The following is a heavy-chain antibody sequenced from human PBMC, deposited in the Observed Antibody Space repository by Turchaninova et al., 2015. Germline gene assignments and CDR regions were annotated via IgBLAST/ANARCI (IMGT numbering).Heavy chain of an antibody. D-gene: IGHD1-1*01. CDR1: GYTFTTYP. CDR2: INAGNGNT. CDR3: ARGXAGYXX. Sequence: QVQLVQSGAEVKKPGASVKVSCEASGYTFTTYPMHWVLQAPGQRCEWMGWINAGNGNTRYSQKFQGXVTFXTDTSXXTAXXXMSSLRSXXXAVYCCARGXAGYXXWGQGTLVTXSS. V-gene: IGHV1-3*01. J-gene: IGHJ4*02.